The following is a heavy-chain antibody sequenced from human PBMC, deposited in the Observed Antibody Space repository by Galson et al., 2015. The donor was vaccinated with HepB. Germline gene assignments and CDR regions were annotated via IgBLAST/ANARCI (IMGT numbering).Heavy chain of an antibody. J-gene: IGHJ4*02. CDR2: ISSSSTT. CDR3: AKREDIVVVAAATLDY. Sequence: SLRLSCAASGFTFSSYSMNWVRQAPGKGLEWVSYISSSSTTYYVDSVKGRFTISRDNSKNTLYLQMNSLKAEDTAVYYCAKREDIVVVAAATLDYWGQGTLVTVSS. D-gene: IGHD2-15*01. V-gene: IGHV3-48*01. CDR1: GFTFSSYS.